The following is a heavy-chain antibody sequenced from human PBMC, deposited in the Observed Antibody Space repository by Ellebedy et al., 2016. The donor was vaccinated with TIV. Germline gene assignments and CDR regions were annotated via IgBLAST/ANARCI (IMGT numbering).Heavy chain of an antibody. CDR3: ARDGTDYGGNTDAFDI. CDR1: GFTFSSYS. Sequence: GGSLRLSCAASGFTFSSYSMNWVRQAPGKGLEWVSSITSSSYIYYADSVKGRFTISRDNAKNSLYLQMNSLRAEDTAVYYCARDGTDYGGNTDAFDIWGQGTMVTVSS. J-gene: IGHJ3*02. D-gene: IGHD4-23*01. V-gene: IGHV3-21*04. CDR2: ITSSSYI.